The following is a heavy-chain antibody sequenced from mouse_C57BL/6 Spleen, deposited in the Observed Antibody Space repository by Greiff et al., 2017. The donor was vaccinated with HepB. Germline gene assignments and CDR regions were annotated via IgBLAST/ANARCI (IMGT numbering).Heavy chain of an antibody. V-gene: IGHV6-6*01. Sequence: EVNVVDSGGGLVQPGGSMKLSCAASGFTFSDAWMDWVRQSPEKGLEWVAEIRNKANNHATYYAESVKGRFTISRDDAKSSVYLQMNSLRAEDTGIYYCTGDYSYAMDYWGQGTSVTVSS. CDR2: IRNKANNHAT. CDR1: GFTFSDAW. D-gene: IGHD1-1*01. CDR3: TGDYSYAMDY. J-gene: IGHJ4*01.